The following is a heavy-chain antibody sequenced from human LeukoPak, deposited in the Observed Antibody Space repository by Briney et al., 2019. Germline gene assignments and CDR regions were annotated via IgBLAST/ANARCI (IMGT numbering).Heavy chain of an antibody. CDR1: GGSFSCYY. J-gene: IGHJ4*02. CDR2: INHSGST. Sequence: SETLSLTCAVYGGSFSCYYWSWIRQPPGKGLEWIGEINHSGSTNYNPSLKSRVTISVDTSKNQFSLKLSSATAADTAVYYCARRSSGTRSFAYWGQGPLVTVSS. V-gene: IGHV4-34*01. CDR3: ARRSSGTRSFAY. D-gene: IGHD3-22*01.